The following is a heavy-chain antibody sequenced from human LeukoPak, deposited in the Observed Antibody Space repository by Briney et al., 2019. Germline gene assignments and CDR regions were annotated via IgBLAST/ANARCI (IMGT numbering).Heavy chain of an antibody. CDR2: ISEGVGNT. J-gene: IGHJ4*02. Sequence: GGSLRLPCAASGFTFTNYAMTWVRQAPGKGLEWVSGISEGVGNTYYADSVKSRFTISRDHSKNTLYLQMNSLRAEDTALYYCAKREKGTTGRFFDYWGQGTLVTVSS. CDR1: GFTFTNYA. V-gene: IGHV3-23*01. CDR3: AKREKGTTGRFFDY. D-gene: IGHD4-17*01.